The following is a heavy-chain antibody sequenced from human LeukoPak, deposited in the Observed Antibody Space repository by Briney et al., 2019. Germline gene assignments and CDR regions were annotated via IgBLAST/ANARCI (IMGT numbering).Heavy chain of an antibody. Sequence: GGSLRLSCAASGFTFSSYGMSWVRQAPGKGLEWVSTISNSDGSTYYADSVKGRFTISRDNSKNTLYLQMNSLRAEDTAVYYCAKVRGVGYYDSSGYFDYWGQGTLVTVSS. V-gene: IGHV3-23*01. D-gene: IGHD3-22*01. CDR1: GFTFSSYG. CDR3: AKVRGVGYYDSSGYFDY. CDR2: ISNSDGST. J-gene: IGHJ4*02.